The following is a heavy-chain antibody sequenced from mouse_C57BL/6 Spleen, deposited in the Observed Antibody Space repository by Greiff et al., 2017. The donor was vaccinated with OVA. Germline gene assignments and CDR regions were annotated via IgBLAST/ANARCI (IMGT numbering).Heavy chain of an antibody. J-gene: IGHJ3*01. CDR2: INPSNGGT. CDR3: ARRMDYGNYVWFAY. CDR1: GYTFTSYW. Sequence: QVQLKQPGTDLVKPGASVKLSCKASGYTFTSYWMHWVKQRPGQGLEWIGNINPSNGGTNYTEKFTSKATLTVDKSSSTAYMQLSSLISEDSAVYDGARRMDYGNYVWFAYWGQGTLVTVSA. D-gene: IGHD2-1*01. V-gene: IGHV1-53*01.